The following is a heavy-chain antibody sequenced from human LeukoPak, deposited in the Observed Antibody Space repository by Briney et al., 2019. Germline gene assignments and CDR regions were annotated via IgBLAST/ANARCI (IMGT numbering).Heavy chain of an antibody. CDR1: GFTFNNYG. CDR2: ISYDGRNI. CDR3: ARGQLEPYPFDY. J-gene: IGHJ4*02. V-gene: IGHV3-30*03. D-gene: IGHD1-1*01. Sequence: GRSLRLSCAASGFTFNNYGMHWVRQAPGKGLEWVAVISYDGRNIHYPDSVKGRFTISRDDAKNSLYLQMNSLRAEDTAVYYCARGQLEPYPFDYWGQGTLVTVSS.